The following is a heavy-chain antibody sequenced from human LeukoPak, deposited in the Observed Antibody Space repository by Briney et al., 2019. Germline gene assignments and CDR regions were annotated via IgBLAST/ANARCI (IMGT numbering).Heavy chain of an antibody. V-gene: IGHV4-34*01. CDR1: GEPFSGYY. CDR2: INRHGNT. D-gene: IGHD1-26*01. J-gene: IGHJ5*02. CDR3: ARQHPSGGFDP. Sequence: SETLSLTCAVSGEPFSGYYWGWIRQPPGKGLELIGEINRHGNTDYNPSLKSRVTISVDKSKNQFSLKLSSVTAADTAVYYCARQHPSGGFDPWGQGTLVTVSS.